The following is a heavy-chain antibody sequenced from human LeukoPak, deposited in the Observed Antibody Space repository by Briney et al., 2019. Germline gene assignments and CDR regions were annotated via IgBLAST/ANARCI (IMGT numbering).Heavy chain of an antibody. Sequence: GGSLRLSCAASGFTFSNYGMHWVRQTPGKGLEWVAFIRYDGSNEYYADSVKGRFTISRDNSKNTLYLQMNSLRVEDTAVYYCAKANYDSGAWYFDYWGQGTLVTVSS. D-gene: IGHD3-22*01. J-gene: IGHJ4*02. V-gene: IGHV3-30*02. CDR1: GFTFSNYG. CDR2: IRYDGSNE. CDR3: AKANYDSGAWYFDY.